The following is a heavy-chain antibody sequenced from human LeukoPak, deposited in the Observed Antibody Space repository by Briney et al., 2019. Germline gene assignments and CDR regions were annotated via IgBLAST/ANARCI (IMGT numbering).Heavy chain of an antibody. CDR1: GGTFSSYA. J-gene: IGHJ4*02. CDR3: ARDNSLSNPKIYYFDY. CDR2: IIPIFGTA. Sequence: GASVKVSCKASGGTFSSYAISWVRQAPGQGLEWMGGIIPIFGTANYAQEFQGRVTITADESTSTAYMELSSLRSEDTAVYYCARDNSLSNPKIYYFDYWGQGTLVTVSS. V-gene: IGHV1-69*13. D-gene: IGHD2-21*01.